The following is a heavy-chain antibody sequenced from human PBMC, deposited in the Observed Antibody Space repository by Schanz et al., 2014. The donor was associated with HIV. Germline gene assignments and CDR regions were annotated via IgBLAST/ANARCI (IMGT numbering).Heavy chain of an antibody. CDR3: ARDMGGTYREGCYDD. Sequence: EVQLVESGGGSVQPGRSLRLSCEASGFTFDDCAMHWVRQVPEKGLEWVSGISWSGRNRGYADSVRGRFTISRDNAKNSLYLQLNSLRVEDTAVYYCARDMGGTYREGCYDDWGQGTLVIVSS. CDR1: GFTFDDCA. CDR2: ISWSGRNR. D-gene: IGHD1-26*01. V-gene: IGHV3-9*01. J-gene: IGHJ4*02.